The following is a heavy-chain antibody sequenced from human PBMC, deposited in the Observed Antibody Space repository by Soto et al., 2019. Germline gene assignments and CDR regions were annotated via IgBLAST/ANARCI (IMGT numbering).Heavy chain of an antibody. CDR2: ITSNSDHI. Sequence: GGSLRLSCAASGFMFSAYTMSWVRQAPGKGLEWLSSITSNSDHIDYADSVRGRFTVSRDNARKSLYLQMDSLGAEDTGVYYCATPCYYNHWGPGTLVTVSS. V-gene: IGHV3-21*01. CDR1: GFMFSAYT. J-gene: IGHJ4*02. CDR3: ATPCYYNH.